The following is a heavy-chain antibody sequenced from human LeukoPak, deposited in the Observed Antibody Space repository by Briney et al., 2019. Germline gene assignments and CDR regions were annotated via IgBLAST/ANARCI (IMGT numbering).Heavy chain of an antibody. Sequence: GGSLRLSCAASGFTFSDYYMSWIRQAPGKGLEWVSYISGSGSTIYYADSVKGRFTISRDNANNSLSLQMNSLRAEDTAVYYCARDPLYCSSTSCYDYGGQGTLVTVSS. CDR3: ARDPLYCSSTSCYDY. CDR2: ISGSGSTI. D-gene: IGHD2-2*01. V-gene: IGHV3-11*04. J-gene: IGHJ4*02. CDR1: GFTFSDYY.